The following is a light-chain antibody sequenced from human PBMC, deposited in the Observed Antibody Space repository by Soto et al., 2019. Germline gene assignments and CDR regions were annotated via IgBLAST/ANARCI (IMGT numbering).Light chain of an antibody. J-gene: IGKJ1*01. CDR2: KAS. Sequence: DIQMTQSPSTLSASVGDRVTITCRASQSISSWLAWYQQKPGKAPKHLIYKASSLESGVPSRFSGSGSGTEFTLTISSLQPDDFETYYCQQYNSYPWTFGQGTKVEIK. CDR1: QSISSW. CDR3: QQYNSYPWT. V-gene: IGKV1-5*03.